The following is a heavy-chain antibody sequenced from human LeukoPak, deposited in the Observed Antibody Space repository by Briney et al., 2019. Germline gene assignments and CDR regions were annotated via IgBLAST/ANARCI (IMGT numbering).Heavy chain of an antibody. V-gene: IGHV3-21*01. CDR3: ARSCSSGWYRSDY. D-gene: IGHD6-19*01. Sequence: PGGSLRLSCAASGFTFSSYSMNWVRQAPGQGLEWVSSISSSSSYIYYADSVKGRFTISRDNAKNSLYLQMNSLRAEDTAVYYCARSCSSGWYRSDYWGQGTLVTVSS. CDR2: ISSSSSYI. J-gene: IGHJ4*02. CDR1: GFTFSSYS.